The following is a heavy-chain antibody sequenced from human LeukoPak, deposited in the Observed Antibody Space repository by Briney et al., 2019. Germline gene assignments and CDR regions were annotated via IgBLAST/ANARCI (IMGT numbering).Heavy chain of an antibody. Sequence: LLISCCAAGACIISYWSGWLRPLARGGLQWRGIIFTGGSDTRYSPSFQGEVTTSADKVISTAYLQWSSMKASDTAMYYCARVSDYYDSSARTLHCYYYYMDVWGKGTTVTVSS. CDR1: GACIISYW. D-gene: IGHD3-22*01. J-gene: IGHJ6*03. CDR2: IFTGGSDT. V-gene: IGHV5-51*01. CDR3: ARVSDYYDSSARTLHCYYYYMDV.